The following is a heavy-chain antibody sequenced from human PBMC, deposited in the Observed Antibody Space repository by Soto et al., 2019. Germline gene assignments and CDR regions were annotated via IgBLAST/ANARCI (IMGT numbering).Heavy chain of an antibody. CDR3: ARDRILRFLEWFGGSMDV. CDR1: GFTFSSYS. V-gene: IGHV3-21*01. CDR2: ISSSSSYI. D-gene: IGHD3-3*01. Sequence: GGSLRLSCAASGFTFSSYSMNWVRQAPGKGLEWVSSISSSSSYIYYADSVKGRFTISRDNAKNSLYLQMNSLRAEDTAVYYCARDRILRFLEWFGGSMDVWGQGTTVTVSS. J-gene: IGHJ6*02.